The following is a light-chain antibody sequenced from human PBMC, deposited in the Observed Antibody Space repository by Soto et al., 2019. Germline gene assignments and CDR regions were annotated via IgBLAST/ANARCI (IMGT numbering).Light chain of an antibody. Sequence: QSALTQPASVSGSPGQSITISCTGTSSDIGGYKYVSWYQQHPGKAPKLVIFEVSNRPSGVSDRFSGSNSGNTASLTISGLQAEDEADYYCTPYSRYSVLVFGGGTKVTVL. CDR2: EVS. J-gene: IGLJ3*02. V-gene: IGLV2-14*01. CDR1: SSDIGGYKY. CDR3: TPYSRYSVLV.